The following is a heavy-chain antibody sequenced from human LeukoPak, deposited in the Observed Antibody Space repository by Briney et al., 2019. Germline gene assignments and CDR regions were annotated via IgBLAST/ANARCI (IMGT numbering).Heavy chain of an antibody. CDR2: INTNTGHA. CDR3: ARDLWDY. J-gene: IGHJ4*02. V-gene: IGHV7-4-1*02. Sequence: ASVKVSCKASGYTFTSHGMNWVRQAPGQGLEWMGWINTNTGHATYAQGFTGRFVFSLDTSVSTAYLQISSLKTEDIAVYYCARDLWDYWGQGTLVTVSS. D-gene: IGHD2-21*01. CDR1: GYTFTSHG.